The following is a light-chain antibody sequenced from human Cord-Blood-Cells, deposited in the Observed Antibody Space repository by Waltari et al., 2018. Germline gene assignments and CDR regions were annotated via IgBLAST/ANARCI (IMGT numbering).Light chain of an antibody. J-gene: IGKJ3*01. V-gene: IGKV4-1*01. CDR1: QSVLYSSNNKNY. CDR3: QQYYSTRFT. CDR2: WAS. Sequence: DIVMTQSPDSLVVSLGERATINCKSSQSVLYSSNNKNYLAWYQQKPGQPPKLLIYWASTRESGVPDRFSGSGSGTDFTLTISSLQAEDVAVYYCQQYYSTRFTFGPGTKVDIK.